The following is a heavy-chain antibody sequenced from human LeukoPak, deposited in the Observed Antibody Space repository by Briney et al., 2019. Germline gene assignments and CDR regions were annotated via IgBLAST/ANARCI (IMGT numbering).Heavy chain of an antibody. CDR2: ISGSGSST. J-gene: IGHJ4*02. V-gene: IGHV3-23*01. CDR3: ANHSDTAMVYAY. CDR1: GFTFSSYA. D-gene: IGHD5-18*01. Sequence: GSLRLSCAASGFTFSSYAMSWVRQAPGKGLEWVSGISGSGSSTYYADSVKGRFTISRDNSKNTLNLQMNSLRAEDTAVYYCANHSDTAMVYAYWGQGTLVTVSS.